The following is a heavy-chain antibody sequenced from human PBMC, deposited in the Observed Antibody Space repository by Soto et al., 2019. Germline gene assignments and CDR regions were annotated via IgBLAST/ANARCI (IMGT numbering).Heavy chain of an antibody. V-gene: IGHV3-23*01. J-gene: IGHJ6*03. CDR2: ISRSGVSK. CDR3: AIDISNYMDV. CDR1: GFTFAAIP. Sequence: PGGSLRLSCAASGFTFAAIPLSWFRQPQGKGLKWVSLISRSGVSKYCAASVKGRYTISRDNSKNSLYLQMNSLRAEDTAAYYCAIDISNYMDVWGKGTTVTVSS.